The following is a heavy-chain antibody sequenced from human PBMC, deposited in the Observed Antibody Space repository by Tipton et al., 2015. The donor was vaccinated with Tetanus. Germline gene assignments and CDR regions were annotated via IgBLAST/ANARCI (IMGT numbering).Heavy chain of an antibody. CDR2: INQRGTT. Sequence: TLSLTCAVSGGSSSSFYWSWIRQSPGGGLEWVGEINQRGTTYNPSLKRRATISVDSSATQLSLNVTSVTAADTAVYYCARRSYCSSSSCYDAFDIWGQGTMVTVSS. D-gene: IGHD2-2*01. V-gene: IGHV4-34*01. CDR1: GGSSSSFY. CDR3: ARRSYCSSSSCYDAFDI. J-gene: IGHJ3*02.